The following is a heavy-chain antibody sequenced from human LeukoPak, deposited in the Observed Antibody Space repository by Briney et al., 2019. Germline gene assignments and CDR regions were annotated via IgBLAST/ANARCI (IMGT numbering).Heavy chain of an antibody. CDR3: ARDPSSYDFWSGYSPYGMDV. J-gene: IGHJ6*02. CDR1: GGSISSYY. V-gene: IGHV4-59*12. D-gene: IGHD3-3*01. Sequence: SDTLSLTCTVSGGSISSYYWSWLRQPPGQGLEWIGYIYYSGSTNYNPSLTNRVTISVNTSNNQSSLKLSSVTAADTAVYYWARDPSSYDFWSGYSPYGMDVWGQGTTVTVSS. CDR2: IYYSGST.